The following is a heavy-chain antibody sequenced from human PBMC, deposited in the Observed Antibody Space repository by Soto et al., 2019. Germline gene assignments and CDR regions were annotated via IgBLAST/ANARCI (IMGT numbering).Heavy chain of an antibody. V-gene: IGHV5-51*01. CDR1: GYSFISSW. D-gene: IGHD6-13*01. Sequence: GESLNISCQSSGYSFISSWIGWVREMPGKGLEWMGIIYPSDSDTRYSPSFQGQVTISADKSTSTAYLQWSSLKASDTATYYCARMMAASGTAFDYWGQGALVTVSS. J-gene: IGHJ4*02. CDR2: IYPSDSDT. CDR3: ARMMAASGTAFDY.